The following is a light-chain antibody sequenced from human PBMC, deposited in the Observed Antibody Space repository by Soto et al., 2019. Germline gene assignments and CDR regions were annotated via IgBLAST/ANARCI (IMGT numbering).Light chain of an antibody. CDR1: KLGDKY. Sequence: SYELTQPPSVSVSPGQTASITCSGDKLGDKYACWYQQKPGQSPVLVIYQDNKRPSGIPERFTGSNSGNTATLTISGTQAMDEADYYCQAWDSSIAVVFGGGTKLTVL. CDR3: QAWDSSIAVV. CDR2: QDN. J-gene: IGLJ2*01. V-gene: IGLV3-1*01.